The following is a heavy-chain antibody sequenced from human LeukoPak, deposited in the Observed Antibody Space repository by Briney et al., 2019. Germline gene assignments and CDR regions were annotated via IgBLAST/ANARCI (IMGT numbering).Heavy chain of an antibody. CDR2: IGGDGRT. CDR3: AKDLSWWAAVDF. CDR1: GFTVSTNA. J-gene: IGHJ4*02. V-gene: IGHV3-23*01. Sequence: GGSLRLSCAASGFTVSTNAMSWVRQAPGRGLEWVSGIGGDGRTHYADSVRGRFSIFRDNSKNTVYLQMNSLRDDDTAVYHCAKDLSWWAAVDFWGQGMLVTVSS. D-gene: IGHD2-8*02.